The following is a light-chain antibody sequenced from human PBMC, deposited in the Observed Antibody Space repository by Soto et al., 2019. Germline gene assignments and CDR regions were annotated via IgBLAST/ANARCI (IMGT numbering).Light chain of an antibody. Sequence: QSVLTQPASVSGSPGQSITISCTGTSSDVGGYNYVSWYQQHPGKAPKLMIYEVSNRPSGVSNRFSDSKSGNTDSLTISGLQAEDEADYYGSSYTRSSTRVVFGGGTKLTVL. CDR2: EVS. CDR3: SSYTRSSTRVV. V-gene: IGLV2-14*01. CDR1: SSDVGGYNY. J-gene: IGLJ2*01.